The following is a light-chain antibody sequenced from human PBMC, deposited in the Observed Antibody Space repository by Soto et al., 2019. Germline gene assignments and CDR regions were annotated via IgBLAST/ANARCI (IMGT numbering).Light chain of an antibody. V-gene: IGKV3-11*01. CDR2: DTS. CDR1: QSVSTY. Sequence: EIVLTQSPDTLSLSPGERATLSCRASQSVSTYLAWYQQKPGQPPRLLIYDTSSRATGIPGRFSDSGSGTDFTLTISSLEPEDFAVYYCHQRDNWPITFGQGTRLDIK. CDR3: HQRDNWPIT. J-gene: IGKJ5*01.